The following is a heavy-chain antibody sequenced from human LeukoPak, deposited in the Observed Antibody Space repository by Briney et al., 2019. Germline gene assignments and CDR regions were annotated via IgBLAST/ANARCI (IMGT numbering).Heavy chain of an antibody. Sequence: SETLSLTCTVSGGSISSYYWSWIRQPPGKGLEWIGHIYTSGNTNYNPSLKSRVTMSVDTSKNQFSLKLRSVTAADTAVYYCARDGYYFDSSGYYFWGPGTLVTVSS. V-gene: IGHV4-4*07. CDR1: GGSISSYY. CDR3: ARDGYYFDSSGYYF. D-gene: IGHD3-22*01. J-gene: IGHJ4*02. CDR2: IYTSGNT.